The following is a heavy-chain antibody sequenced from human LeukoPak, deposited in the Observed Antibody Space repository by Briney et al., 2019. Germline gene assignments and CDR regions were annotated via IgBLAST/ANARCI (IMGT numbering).Heavy chain of an antibody. Sequence: GESLKISCKGSGYSFTSYWIGWVRQMPGKGLEWMGIIYAGDSDTRYSPSFQGQVTISVDKSISTAYLQWSSLQASDTAMYYCARLAPYSGSYSAFDIWGQGTMVAVSS. J-gene: IGHJ3*02. CDR1: GYSFTSYW. CDR2: IYAGDSDT. CDR3: ARLAPYSGSYSAFDI. V-gene: IGHV5-51*01. D-gene: IGHD1-26*01.